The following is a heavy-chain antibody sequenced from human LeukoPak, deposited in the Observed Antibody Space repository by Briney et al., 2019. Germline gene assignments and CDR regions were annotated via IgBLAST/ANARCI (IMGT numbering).Heavy chain of an antibody. Sequence: GASVKVSCKASGYTFPSYYMHWVRQAPGQGLEGMGIINPSGGSTSYAQKFQGRVTMTRDRSTSTVYMELSSLRSEDTAVYYCARDLYSGSDPDAFDIWGQGTMVTVSS. CDR3: ARDLYSGSDPDAFDI. J-gene: IGHJ3*02. V-gene: IGHV1-46*01. D-gene: IGHD1-26*01. CDR2: INPSGGST. CDR1: GYTFPSYY.